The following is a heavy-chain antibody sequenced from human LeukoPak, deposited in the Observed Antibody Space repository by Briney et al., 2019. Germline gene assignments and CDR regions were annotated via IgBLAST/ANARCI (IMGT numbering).Heavy chain of an antibody. D-gene: IGHD4-17*01. J-gene: IGHJ4*02. V-gene: IGHV1-2*02. CDR3: ARGATATTVTSLNY. CDR2: IDPHSGGT. Sequence: ASVKVSCKTSGYTFTGYYIHWVRQAPGQGLEWMGWIDPHSGGTNYAQKLQGRVTMTRETSITTGYMELSRLRSDDTAVYYCARGATATTVTSLNYWGQGTLVTVSS. CDR1: GYTFTGYY.